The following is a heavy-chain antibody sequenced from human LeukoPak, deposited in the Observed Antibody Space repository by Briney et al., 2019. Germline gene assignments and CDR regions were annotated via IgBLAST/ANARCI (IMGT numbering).Heavy chain of an antibody. CDR1: GFFLNGQS. V-gene: IGHV3-48*04. D-gene: IGHD3-9*01. CDR3: ARDRDWSFDY. Sequence: GGAPRPPCAAPGFFLNGQSMKWVRQAPGEGVEWVSNIRGPSSAMNYADSVKGRFTISRDNAKNSLYLEMSSLRAEDTAVYYCARDRDWSFDYWGLGTLVSVSS. CDR2: IRGPSSAM. J-gene: IGHJ4*02.